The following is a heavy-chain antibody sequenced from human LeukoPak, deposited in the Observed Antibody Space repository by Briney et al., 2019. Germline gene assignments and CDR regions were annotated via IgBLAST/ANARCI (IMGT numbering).Heavy chain of an antibody. Sequence: ASVKVSCKVSGYTLTELSMHWVRQAPGKGLEWMGGFDPEDGETIYAQKFQGRVTMTEDTSTDTAYMELSSLRSEDTAVYYCATGASYSFIYYFDYWGQGTLVTVSS. J-gene: IGHJ4*02. V-gene: IGHV1-24*01. CDR3: ATGASYSFIYYFDY. CDR2: FDPEDGET. CDR1: GYTLTELS. D-gene: IGHD5-18*01.